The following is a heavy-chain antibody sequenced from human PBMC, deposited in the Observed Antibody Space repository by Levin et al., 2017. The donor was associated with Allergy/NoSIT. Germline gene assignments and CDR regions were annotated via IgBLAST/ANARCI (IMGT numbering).Heavy chain of an antibody. J-gene: IGHJ4*02. CDR1: GFTFDDYA. CDR2: ISWNSGSI. D-gene: IGHD2-8*01. Sequence: HPGESLKISCAASGFTFDDYAMHWVRQAPGKGLEWVSGISWNSGSIGYADSVKGRFTISRDNAKNSLYLQMNSLRAEDTALYYCAKASGGRLMGYFDYWGQGTLVTVSS. CDR3: AKASGGRLMGYFDY. V-gene: IGHV3-9*01.